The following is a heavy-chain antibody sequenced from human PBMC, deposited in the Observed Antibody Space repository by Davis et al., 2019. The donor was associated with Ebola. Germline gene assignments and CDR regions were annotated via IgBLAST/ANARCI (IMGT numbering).Heavy chain of an antibody. V-gene: IGHV3-53*01. CDR1: GFIVSSNY. CDR2: IYIGGTT. CDR3: ARGVGVPATITFDY. D-gene: IGHD2-2*01. Sequence: PGGSLRLSCAASGFIVSSNYMSWVRQAPGKGLEWVSIIYIGGTTYYADSVRGRFTISRDTSKNTLYLQMNSLRAEDTAVYYCARGVGVPATITFDYWGPGILVTVSS. J-gene: IGHJ4*02.